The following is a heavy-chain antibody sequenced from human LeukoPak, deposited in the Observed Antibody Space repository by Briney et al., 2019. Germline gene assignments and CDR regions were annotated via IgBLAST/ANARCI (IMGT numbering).Heavy chain of an antibody. D-gene: IGHD6-13*01. CDR3: ASSSWPYYYYYYYGMDV. CDR1: GFTFSSYG. V-gene: IGHV3-7*01. J-gene: IGHJ6*02. CDR2: IKQDGSEK. Sequence: SGGFLRLSCAAPGFTFSSYGMSWVRKAPWKGLEWVDNIKQDGSEKYYVDSVKGRFTISRDNAKNSLYLQMNSLRAEDTAVYYCASSSWPYYYYYYYGMDVWGQGTTVTVSS.